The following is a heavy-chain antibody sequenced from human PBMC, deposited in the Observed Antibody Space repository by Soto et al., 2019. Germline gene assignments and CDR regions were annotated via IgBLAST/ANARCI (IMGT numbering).Heavy chain of an antibody. CDR3: ARDERSGGYWGPLDD. V-gene: IGHV1-69*01. J-gene: IGHJ4*02. CDR1: GGTFSGNA. CDR2: IIPVFHRP. Sequence: QMQLVQSGTEVKKPGSSVRVSCKASGGTFSGNAITWVRQAPGQGLEWMGGIIPVFHRPKDAQKSQDRLTNTADAATTKADMELSSLRPEDTARYYCARDERSGGYWGPLDDGGQGTLGAGSS. D-gene: IGHD1-26*01.